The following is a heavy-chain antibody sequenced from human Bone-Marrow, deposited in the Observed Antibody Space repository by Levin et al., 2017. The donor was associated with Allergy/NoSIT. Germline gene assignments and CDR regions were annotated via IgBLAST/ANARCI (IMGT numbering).Heavy chain of an antibody. D-gene: IGHD5-24*01. CDR1: GFTFSDYG. CDR2: MSTGSSTTT. Sequence: LPGGSLRLSCAASGFTFSDYGMTWVRQAPGKGLEWVSYMSTGSSTTTYYTDSVKGRFTISRDNAKNSLYLQMNSLRDDDTAVYFCGRDPQRGDFYKFDYWGQGTLVTVS. J-gene: IGHJ4*02. CDR3: GRDPQRGDFYKFDY. V-gene: IGHV3-48*02.